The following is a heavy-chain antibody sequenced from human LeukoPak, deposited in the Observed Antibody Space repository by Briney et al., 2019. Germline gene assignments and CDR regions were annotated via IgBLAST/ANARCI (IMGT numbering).Heavy chain of an antibody. D-gene: IGHD6-13*01. V-gene: IGHV4-34*01. Sequence: SETLSLTCAVYGGSFSGYYWSWIRQPPGKGLEWIGEINHSGSTNYNPSLKSRVTISVDTSKNQFSLKLSSVTAADTAVYYCASVDSSSWYTPRFYYMDVWGKGTTVTVSS. J-gene: IGHJ6*03. CDR3: ASVDSSSWYTPRFYYMDV. CDR2: INHSGST. CDR1: GGSFSGYY.